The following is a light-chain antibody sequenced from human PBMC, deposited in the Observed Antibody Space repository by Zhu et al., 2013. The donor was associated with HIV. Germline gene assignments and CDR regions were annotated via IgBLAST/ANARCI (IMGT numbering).Light chain of an antibody. CDR1: QSVANS. CDR2: GAS. J-gene: IGKJ4*01. Sequence: EIVLTQSPVTLSLSPGERATLSCRASQSVANSLAWYQQKPGQAPRLLIYGASTRATGIPARFSGSGSGTDFTLTISSLQPEDFATYYCQQLNSYPFTFGGGTKVEIK. V-gene: IGKV3-15*01. CDR3: QQLNSYPFT.